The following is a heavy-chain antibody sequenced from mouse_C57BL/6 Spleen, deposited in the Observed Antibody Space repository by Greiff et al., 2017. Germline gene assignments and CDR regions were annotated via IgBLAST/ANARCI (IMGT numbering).Heavy chain of an antibody. V-gene: IGHV1-82*01. D-gene: IGHD2-14*01. CDR3: AREYDGAMDY. CDR2: IYPGDGDT. J-gene: IGHJ4*01. CDR1: GYAFSSSW. Sequence: VQLQQSGPELVKPGASVKISCKASGYAFSSSWMNWVKQRPGKGLEWIGRIYPGDGDTNYNGKFKGKATLTADKSSSTAYMQLSSLTSEDSAVYFCAREYDGAMDYWGHGTSVTVSS.